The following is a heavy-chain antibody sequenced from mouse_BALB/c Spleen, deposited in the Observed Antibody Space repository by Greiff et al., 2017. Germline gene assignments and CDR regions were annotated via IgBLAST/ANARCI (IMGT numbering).Heavy chain of an antibody. CDR1: GFNIKDYY. D-gene: IGHD1-1*01. CDR3: AAYYYGSSLPSFDY. Sequence: DVKLQESGAELVRPGALVKLSCKASGFNIKDYYMHWVKQRPEQGLEWIGWIDPENGNTIYDPKFQGKASITADTSSNTAYLQLSSLTSEDTAVYYCAAYYYGSSLPSFDYWGQGTTLTVSS. J-gene: IGHJ2*01. V-gene: IGHV14-1*02. CDR2: IDPENGNT.